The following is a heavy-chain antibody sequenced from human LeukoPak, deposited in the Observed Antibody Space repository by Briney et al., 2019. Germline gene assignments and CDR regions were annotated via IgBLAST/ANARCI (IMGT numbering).Heavy chain of an antibody. V-gene: IGHV4-38-2*02. D-gene: IGHD3-16*02. Sequence: PSETLSLTCTVSGYSISSGYYWGWIRQPPGKGLEWIGYIYYSGSTYYNPSLESRVTMSLDTSKNQFSLKLSSVTAADTSVYYCARDENGYVWGSFRAWGQGTLVTVSS. CDR2: IYYSGST. CDR3: ARDENGYVWGSFRA. J-gene: IGHJ5*02. CDR1: GYSISSGYY.